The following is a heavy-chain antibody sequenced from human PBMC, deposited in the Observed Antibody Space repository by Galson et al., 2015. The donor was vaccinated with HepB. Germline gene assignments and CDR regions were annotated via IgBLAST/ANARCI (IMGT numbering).Heavy chain of an antibody. CDR2: IIPVFGIA. CDR3: AKHGAPNPGPVFDY. CDR1: GGTFSTFA. J-gene: IGHJ4*02. Sequence: SVKVSCKASGGTFSTFAISWVRQAPGQGLEWMGGIIPVFGIANYAQKFQGRVTITADESTSTAYMELSSLRSEDTAVYYCAKHGAPNPGPVFDYWRQGTPLTVSS. D-gene: IGHD3-16*01. V-gene: IGHV1-69*13.